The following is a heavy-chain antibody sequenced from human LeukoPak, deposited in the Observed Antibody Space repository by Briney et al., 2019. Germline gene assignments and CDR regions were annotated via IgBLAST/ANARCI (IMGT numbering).Heavy chain of an antibody. CDR2: TSGSGGST. Sequence: PGGSLRLSCAASGFTFSSYAMSWVRQAPGKGLECVSATSGSGGSTYYADSVKGRFTISRDNSKNTLYLQMNSLRAEDTALYYCARVSDISVAAYFDYWGQGTLVTVSS. CDR3: ARVSDISVAAYFDY. J-gene: IGHJ4*02. CDR1: GFTFSSYA. D-gene: IGHD6-19*01. V-gene: IGHV3-23*01.